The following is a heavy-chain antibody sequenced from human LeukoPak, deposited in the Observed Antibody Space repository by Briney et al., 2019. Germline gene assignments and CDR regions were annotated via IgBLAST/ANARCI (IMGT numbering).Heavy chain of an antibody. CDR3: AREAGYTAMAYYYYYYYMDV. Sequence: ASMKASCKTSGYTFTSYGISWVRQAPGQGLEWMGWISADNGKTNYAQKLQGRVTMTTDTSTTTAYMELRSLRSDDTAVYYCAREAGYTAMAYYYYYYYMDVWGKGTTVTVSS. V-gene: IGHV1-18*01. CDR1: GYTFTSYG. CDR2: ISADNGKT. J-gene: IGHJ6*03. D-gene: IGHD5-18*01.